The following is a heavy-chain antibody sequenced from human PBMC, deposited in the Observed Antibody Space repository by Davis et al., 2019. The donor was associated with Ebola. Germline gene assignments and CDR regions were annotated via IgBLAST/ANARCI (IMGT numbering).Heavy chain of an antibody. V-gene: IGHV3-30-3*01. J-gene: IGHJ4*02. Sequence: GESLKISCAASGFTFSSYAMHWVRQAPGKGLEWVAVISYDGSNKYYADSVKGRFTISRDNSKNTLYLQMNSLRAEDTAVYYCARDLKAVATLGYWGQGTLVTVSS. CDR3: ARDLKAVATLGY. D-gene: IGHD6-19*01. CDR2: ISYDGSNK. CDR1: GFTFSSYA.